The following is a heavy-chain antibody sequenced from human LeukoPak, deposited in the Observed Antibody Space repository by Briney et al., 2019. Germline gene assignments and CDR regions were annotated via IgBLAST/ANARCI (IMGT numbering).Heavy chain of an antibody. CDR2: ISGSGGST. J-gene: IGHJ3*02. Sequence: PGGSLRLSCAASGFTFSSYAMSWVRQAPGRGLEWVSAISGSGGSTYYADSVKGRFTISRDNSKNTLYLQMNSLRAEDTAVYYCAEDRGSGWYSDAFDIWGQGTMVTVSS. CDR1: GFTFSSYA. V-gene: IGHV3-23*01. D-gene: IGHD6-19*01. CDR3: AEDRGSGWYSDAFDI.